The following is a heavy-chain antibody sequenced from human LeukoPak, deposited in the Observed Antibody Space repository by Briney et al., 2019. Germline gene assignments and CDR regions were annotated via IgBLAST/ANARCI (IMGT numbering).Heavy chain of an antibody. CDR3: AKDGGSYQSDY. Sequence: GGSLRLSCAASGFTFSSYGMHWVRQAPGKGLEWVSAISGSGGSTYYADSVKGRFTISRDNSKNTLYLQMNSLRVEDTAVYFCAKDGGSYQSDYWGQGTLVTVSS. D-gene: IGHD1-26*01. J-gene: IGHJ4*02. V-gene: IGHV3-23*01. CDR2: ISGSGGST. CDR1: GFTFSSYG.